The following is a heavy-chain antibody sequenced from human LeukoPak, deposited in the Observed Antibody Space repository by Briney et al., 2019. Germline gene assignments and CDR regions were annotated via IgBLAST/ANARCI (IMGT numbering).Heavy chain of an antibody. D-gene: IGHD2-2*01. CDR1: GFTFSSYE. Sequence: GGSLRLSCAASGFTFSSYEMNWVRQAPGKGLEWVSYISSSGSTIYYADSVKGRFTISRDNAKNSLYLQMNSLRAKDTAVYYCAREGYCSSTSCYIGPYFDYWGQGTLVTVSS. J-gene: IGHJ4*02. V-gene: IGHV3-48*03. CDR2: ISSSGSTI. CDR3: AREGYCSSTSCYIGPYFDY.